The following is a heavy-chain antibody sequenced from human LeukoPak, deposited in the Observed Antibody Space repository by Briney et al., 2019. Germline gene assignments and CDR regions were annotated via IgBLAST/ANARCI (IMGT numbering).Heavy chain of an antibody. CDR1: GFTFSSYE. Sequence: GGCLRLSCAASGFTFSSYEINWVRPAPRKWMEWVSYIRSSCSTLYYADPVKGRFTISRDNAKNSLYLQMNSLRAEDTAVYYCARDKCSSTICYYYYGMDVWGQGTTVTVSS. J-gene: IGHJ6*02. V-gene: IGHV3-48*03. CDR2: IRSSCSTL. D-gene: IGHD2-2*01. CDR3: ARDKCSSTICYYYYGMDV.